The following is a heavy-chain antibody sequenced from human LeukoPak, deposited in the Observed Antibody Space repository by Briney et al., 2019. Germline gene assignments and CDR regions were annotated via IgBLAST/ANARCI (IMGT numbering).Heavy chain of an antibody. CDR1: GYSFTSYW. CDR3: ARQGALLGYWFDP. CDR2: IYPGDSDT. Sequence: GESLKISCKGSGYSFTSYWIGWVRQMPGKGLEWMGIIYPGDSDTRYSPSFQGQVTISADKSISTAYLQWSSLKASDAAMYYCARQGALLGYWFDPWGQGTLVTVSS. D-gene: IGHD2-15*01. J-gene: IGHJ5*02. V-gene: IGHV5-51*01.